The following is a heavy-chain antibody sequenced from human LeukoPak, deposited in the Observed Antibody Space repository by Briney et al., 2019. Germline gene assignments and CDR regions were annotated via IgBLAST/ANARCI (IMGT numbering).Heavy chain of an antibody. CDR3: ARGYSYGPGGY. D-gene: IGHD5-18*01. CDR2: INNAGSSI. J-gene: IGHJ4*02. Sequence: GGSLRLSCAASGFIFSSYWMHWVRQAPGKGLVWVSRINNAGSSITYGDSVKGRFTISRDNAKNTVYLQMNSLRPEDTAVYYCARGYSYGPGGYWGQGTLVTVSS. V-gene: IGHV3-74*01. CDR1: GFIFSSYW.